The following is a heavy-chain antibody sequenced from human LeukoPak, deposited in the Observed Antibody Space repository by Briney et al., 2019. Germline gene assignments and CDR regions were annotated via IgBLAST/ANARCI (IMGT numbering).Heavy chain of an antibody. V-gene: IGHV3-7*01. CDR3: ARDEYGDYARVFDY. D-gene: IGHD4-17*01. CDR2: IKQGGSEK. CDR1: GFTFSNYW. Sequence: GGSLRISCEGDGFTFSNYWMTWVRQAPGKGLEWVAFIKQGGSEKFYVDSAKGRFTISRDNAKKSLYLQMNSLRAEDTAVYYCARDEYGDYARVFDYWGQGTLVTVSS. J-gene: IGHJ4*02.